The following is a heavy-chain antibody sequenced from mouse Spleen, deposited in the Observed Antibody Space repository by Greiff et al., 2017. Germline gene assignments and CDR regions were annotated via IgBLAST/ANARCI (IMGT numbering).Heavy chain of an antibody. D-gene: IGHD2-10*02. J-gene: IGHJ4*01. V-gene: IGHV1-18*01. CDR1: GYTFTDYN. Sequence: EVKLVESGPELVKPGASVKIPCKASGYTFTDYNMDWVKQSHGKSLEWIGDINPNNGGTIYNQKFKGKATLTVDKSSSTAYMELRSLKSEDTAVLYCGRGGEYHAEDYAMDYWGQGTSVTVSS. CDR2: INPNNGGT. CDR3: GRGGEYHAEDYAMDY.